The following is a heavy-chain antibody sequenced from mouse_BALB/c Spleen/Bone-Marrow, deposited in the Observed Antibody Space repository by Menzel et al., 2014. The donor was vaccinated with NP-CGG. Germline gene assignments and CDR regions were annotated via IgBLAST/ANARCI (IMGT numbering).Heavy chain of an antibody. Sequence: VQLQESGAELVKPGASVKLSCKASGYTFTSYWMYWVIQRPGQGLEWIGEINPRSGRTNYNEKFKSRATLTVDKSSSTAYMQLSSLTSKDSAVYYCARGLYGAMDYWGQGTSVTVSS. CDR1: GYTFTSYW. CDR3: ARGLYGAMDY. CDR2: INPRSGRT. J-gene: IGHJ4*01. D-gene: IGHD1-1*01. V-gene: IGHV1S81*02.